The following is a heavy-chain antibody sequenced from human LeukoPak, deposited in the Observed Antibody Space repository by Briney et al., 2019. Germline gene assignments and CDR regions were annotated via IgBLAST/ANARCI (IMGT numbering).Heavy chain of an antibody. V-gene: IGHV1-2*02. CDR3: ARTSGWYVYLDV. D-gene: IGHD6-19*01. J-gene: IGHJ6*04. CDR2: INPNSGGT. CDR1: GYTFTGYY. Sequence: ASVKVSCKASGYTFTGYYMHWVRQAPGQELEWMGWINPNSGGTNYAQKFQGRVTMTRDTSISTAYMELSRLRSDDTAVYYCARTSGWYVYLDVWGKGTTVTISS.